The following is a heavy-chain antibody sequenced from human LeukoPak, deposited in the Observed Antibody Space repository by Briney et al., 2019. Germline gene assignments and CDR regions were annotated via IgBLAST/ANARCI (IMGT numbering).Heavy chain of an antibody. CDR2: IWYDGSNK. J-gene: IGHJ4*02. V-gene: IGHV3-33*06. Sequence: PGRSLRLSCAASGFTFSSYGMHWVRQAPGKGLEWVAVIWYDGSNKYYVDSVKGRFTISRDNSKNTLYLQMNSLRAEDTAVYYCAKEAHPYSNAYYFDYWGQGTLVTVSS. D-gene: IGHD4-11*01. CDR1: GFTFSSYG. CDR3: AKEAHPYSNAYYFDY.